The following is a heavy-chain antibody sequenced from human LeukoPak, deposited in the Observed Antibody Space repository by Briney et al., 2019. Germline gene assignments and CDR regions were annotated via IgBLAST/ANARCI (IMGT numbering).Heavy chain of an antibody. Sequence: GGSLRLSCAASGFTFSNYWMTWVRQAPGKGLERLANIKQDGSQKYYVDSVRGRLSVSRDNAKNSVYLQVSSLRVEDAAVYFCARIGYRSSSLDYWGEGTPVTVSS. V-gene: IGHV3-7*01. CDR1: GFTFSNYW. CDR2: IKQDGSQK. D-gene: IGHD2-2*01. J-gene: IGHJ4*02. CDR3: ARIGYRSSSLDY.